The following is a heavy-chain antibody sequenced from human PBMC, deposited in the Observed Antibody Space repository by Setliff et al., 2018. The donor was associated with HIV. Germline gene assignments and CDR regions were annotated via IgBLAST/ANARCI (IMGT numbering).Heavy chain of an antibody. D-gene: IGHD3-10*01. Sequence: ASVKVSCKASGYTFTNYAMHWVRQAPGQRLEWMGWINPGNGNTKYSQEFQGRVTITRDTSASTAYMELSSLRSEDTAVYFCARVRYYYGSGSFAGYFDYWGQGTLVTVSS. CDR3: ARVRYYYGSGSFAGYFDY. J-gene: IGHJ4*02. CDR1: GYTFTNYA. CDR2: INPGNGNT. V-gene: IGHV1-3*03.